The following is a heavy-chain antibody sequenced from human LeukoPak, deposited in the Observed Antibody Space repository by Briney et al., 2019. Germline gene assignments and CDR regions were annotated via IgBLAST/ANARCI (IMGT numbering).Heavy chain of an antibody. J-gene: IGHJ4*02. Sequence: SETLSLTCAVYGGSFSGYYWSWIRQPPGKGLEWIGEINHSGSTNYNPSLKSRVTISVDTFKNQFSLKLSSVTAADTAVYYCARGKRGYSYGPGDYWGQGTLVTVSS. D-gene: IGHD5-18*01. CDR1: GGSFSGYY. CDR3: ARGKRGYSYGPGDY. CDR2: INHSGST. V-gene: IGHV4-34*01.